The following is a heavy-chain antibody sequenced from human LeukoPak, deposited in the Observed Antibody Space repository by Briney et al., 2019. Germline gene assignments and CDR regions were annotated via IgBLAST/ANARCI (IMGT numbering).Heavy chain of an antibody. V-gene: IGHV4-59*01. CDR3: ARGPRYWYFDL. CDR2: IYSSGGT. Sequence: PSETLSLTCTVSGDSISSYYWSWIRQPPGKGLEWIGYIYSSGGTDYIPSLKSRITISVGTSQNQFSLKLSSVTAADTAVYYCARGPRYWYFDLWGRGTLVTVSS. CDR1: GDSISSYY. J-gene: IGHJ2*01. D-gene: IGHD6-6*01.